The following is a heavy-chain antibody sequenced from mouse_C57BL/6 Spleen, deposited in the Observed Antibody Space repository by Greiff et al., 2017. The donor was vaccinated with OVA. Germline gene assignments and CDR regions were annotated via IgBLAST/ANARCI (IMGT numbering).Heavy chain of an antibody. CDR3: ASITTVVATKDY. J-gene: IGHJ2*01. D-gene: IGHD1-1*01. CDR2: IDPSDSYT. CDR1: GYTFTSYW. V-gene: IGHV1-59*01. Sequence: QVQLQQPGAELVRPGNSVKLSCKASGYTFTSYWMHWVKQRPGQGLEWIGVIDPSDSYTNYNQKFKGKATLTVDTSSSTAYMQLSSLTSEDSAVYYCASITTVVATKDYWGQGTTLTVSS.